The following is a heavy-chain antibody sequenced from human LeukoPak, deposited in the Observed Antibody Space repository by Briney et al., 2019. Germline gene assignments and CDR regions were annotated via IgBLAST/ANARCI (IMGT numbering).Heavy chain of an antibody. J-gene: IGHJ4*02. D-gene: IGHD5-18*01. CDR3: ARESKLRGYSYGFDY. V-gene: IGHV3-66*02. Sequence: GGSLRLSCAASGFTVSSNYMSWVRQAPGKGLEWVSAISGSGGSTHYADSVKGRFTISRDNSKNTLYLQMNSLRAEDTAVYYCARESKLRGYSYGFDYWGQGTLVTVSS. CDR2: ISGSGGST. CDR1: GFTVSSNY.